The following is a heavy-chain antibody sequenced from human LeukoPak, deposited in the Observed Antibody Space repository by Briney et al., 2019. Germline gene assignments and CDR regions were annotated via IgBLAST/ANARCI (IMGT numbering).Heavy chain of an antibody. CDR3: TRRWFGELPIDY. D-gene: IGHD3-10*01. CDR2: ISSSGSTI. CDR1: GFTFSDYY. J-gene: IGHJ4*02. Sequence: GGSLRLSCAASGFTFSDYYMSWIRRAPGKGLEWGSYISSSGSTIYYADSVKGRFTISRDNAKNSLYLQMNSLRAEDTAVYYCTRRWFGELPIDYWGQGTLVTVSS. V-gene: IGHV3-11*01.